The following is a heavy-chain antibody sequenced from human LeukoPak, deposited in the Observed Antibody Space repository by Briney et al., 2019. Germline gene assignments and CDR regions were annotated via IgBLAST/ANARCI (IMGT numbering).Heavy chain of an antibody. D-gene: IGHD4-11*01. CDR2: IYASGST. CDR3: ARGPDYSNYLDY. J-gene: IGHJ4*02. Sequence: PSQTLSLTCTVSGGSITSGSNYWNWLRQPAGKGLEWIGGIYASGSTKYNPSLKSRVTISVDTSKNQFSLKLSSVTTADTAVYYCARGPDYSNYLDYWGQGTLVTVSS. CDR1: GGSITSGSNY. V-gene: IGHV4-61*02.